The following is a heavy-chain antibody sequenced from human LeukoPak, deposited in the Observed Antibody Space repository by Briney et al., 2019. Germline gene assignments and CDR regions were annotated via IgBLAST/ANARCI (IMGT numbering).Heavy chain of an antibody. CDR3: AKDLLNYGYYYYYMDV. J-gene: IGHJ6*03. D-gene: IGHD4-11*01. V-gene: IGHV3-30*18. CDR2: ISYDGSNK. CDR1: GFTFSSYG. Sequence: PGGSLRLSCAASGFTFSSYGMHWVRQAPGKGLEWVAVISYDGSNKYYADSVKGRFTISRDNSKNTLYLQMNSLRAEDTAVYYCAKDLLNYGYYYYYMDVWGKGTTVTVSS.